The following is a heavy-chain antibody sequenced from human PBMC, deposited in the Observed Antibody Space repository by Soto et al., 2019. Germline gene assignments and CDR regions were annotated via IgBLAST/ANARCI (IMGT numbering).Heavy chain of an antibody. CDR1: GFTFRNFG. Sequence: LRLSCAASGFTFRNFGMHWVRQAPGKGLEWVAVISYDGTNKYYADSVKGRFTISRDNSKNTLYLQINSLRAEDTAVYYCAKAVPPFVVVTASDYWGQGTLVTVSS. CDR3: AKAVPPFVVVTASDY. CDR2: ISYDGTNK. D-gene: IGHD2-21*02. V-gene: IGHV3-30*18. J-gene: IGHJ4*02.